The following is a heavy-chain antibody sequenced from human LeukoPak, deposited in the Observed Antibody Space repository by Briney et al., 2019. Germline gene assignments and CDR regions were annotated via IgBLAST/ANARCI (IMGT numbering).Heavy chain of an antibody. CDR1: GYTLTSYD. Sequence: ASVKVSCKASGYTLTSYDINWVRQATGQGLEWMGWMNPNSGNTGYAQKFQGRVTMTRNTSISTAYMELSSLRSEDTAVYYCARVGIAVAGPLYYYYYGMDVWGQGTTVTVSS. CDR2: MNPNSGNT. V-gene: IGHV1-8*01. CDR3: ARVGIAVAGPLYYYYYGMDV. D-gene: IGHD6-19*01. J-gene: IGHJ6*02.